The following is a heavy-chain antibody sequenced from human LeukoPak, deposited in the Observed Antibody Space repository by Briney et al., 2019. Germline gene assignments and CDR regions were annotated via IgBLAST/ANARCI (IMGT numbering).Heavy chain of an antibody. V-gene: IGHV3-23*01. D-gene: IGHD4-17*01. CDR2: ISGSGGST. Sequence: GGSLRLSCAASGFTFSSYAMSWVRQAPGKGLEWVSAISGSGGSTYYADSVKGRFTISRDNSKNTLYLQINSLRAEDTAVYYCAKSQGTTVTTPPFDYWGQGTLVTVSS. CDR1: GFTFSSYA. CDR3: AKSQGTTVTTPPFDY. J-gene: IGHJ4*02.